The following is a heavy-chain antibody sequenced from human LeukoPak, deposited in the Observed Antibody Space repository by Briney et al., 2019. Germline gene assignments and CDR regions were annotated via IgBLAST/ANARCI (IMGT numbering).Heavy chain of an antibody. J-gene: IGHJ4*02. D-gene: IGHD4-17*01. CDR3: ARHVPGDDYGDYYFDY. V-gene: IGHV5-10-1*01. Sequence: KDGETLKISCKGSGYSFTSYWISWVRQMPGKGLEWMGRIDPSDSYTNYSPSFQGHVTISADKSISTAYLQWSSLKASDTAMYYCARHVPGDDYGDYYFDYWGQGTLVTVSS. CDR2: IDPSDSYT. CDR1: GYSFTSYW.